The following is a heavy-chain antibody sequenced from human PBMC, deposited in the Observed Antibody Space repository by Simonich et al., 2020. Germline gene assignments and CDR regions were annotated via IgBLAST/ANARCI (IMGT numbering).Heavy chain of an antibody. J-gene: IGHJ3*02. Sequence: QLQLQESGPGLVKPSETLSLTCTFSGGPISSSSYYGGWIRRPPGKGLEWFGSIYYRGRTYYNPSLKSRVTISVDTSKNQFSLKLSSVTAADTAVYYCARHAGFAFDIWGQGTMVTVSS. CDR2: IYYRGRT. D-gene: IGHD6-13*01. CDR3: ARHAGFAFDI. CDR1: GGPISSSSYY. V-gene: IGHV4-39*01.